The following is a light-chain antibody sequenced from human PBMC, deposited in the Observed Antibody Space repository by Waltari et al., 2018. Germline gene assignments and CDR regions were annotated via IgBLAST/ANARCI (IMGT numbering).Light chain of an antibody. J-gene: IGLJ3*02. CDR2: VNRGGSH. V-gene: IGLV4-69*01. Sequence: QLVLTQSPSASASLGASVKLTCTLSSGPSSNIIAWPQQQPGKGPRDLMKVNRGGSHIKGDEIPDRFSGSGSGAERYLTISSVQSEDEADYYCQTGGHGTWVFGGGTKLTVL. CDR1: SGPSSNI. CDR3: QTGGHGTWV.